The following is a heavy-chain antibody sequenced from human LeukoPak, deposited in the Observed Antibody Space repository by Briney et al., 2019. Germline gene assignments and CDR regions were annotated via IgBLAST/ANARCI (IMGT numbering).Heavy chain of an antibody. D-gene: IGHD6-13*01. CDR3: ARVGPEAAAGMGNAFDI. CDR1: GFTFATYC. V-gene: IGHV3-7*01. Sequence: PGGSLRLSCAASGFTFATYCMSWVRQAPGKGLEWVANIKQDGSANYNVDSVKGRFTISRDNAKNSLYLQMNSLRAEDTAVYYCARVGPEAAAGMGNAFDIWGQGTMVTVSS. CDR2: IKQDGSAN. J-gene: IGHJ3*02.